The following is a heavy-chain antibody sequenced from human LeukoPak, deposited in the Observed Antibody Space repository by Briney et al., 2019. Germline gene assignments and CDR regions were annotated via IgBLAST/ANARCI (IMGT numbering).Heavy chain of an antibody. CDR3: ARETPYCSGGSCSAYFDY. CDR2: IYYSGST. V-gene: IGHV4-59*01. J-gene: IGHJ4*02. CDR1: GGSISSYY. Sequence: SETLSLTCTVSGGSISSYYWSWIRQPPGKGLEWLGYIYYSGSTNYNPSLKSRVTISVETSKNHFSLKLSSVTAADTAVYYCARETPYCSGGSCSAYFDYWGQGTLVTVSS. D-gene: IGHD2-15*01.